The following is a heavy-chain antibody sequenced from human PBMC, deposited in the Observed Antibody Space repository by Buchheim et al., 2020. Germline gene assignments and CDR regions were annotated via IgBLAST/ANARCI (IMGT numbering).Heavy chain of an antibody. J-gene: IGHJ4*02. CDR1: GFMFSSYE. CDR3: AREENDFWSGQKYYFDY. CDR2: ISSGSSTI. Sequence: VQLVESGGGLVQPGGSLRLSCAASGFMFSSYEMNWVRQAPGKGLEWVSYISSGSSTIYYADSVKGRFTISRDNAKNSLYLPMNSLRAEDTAVYYCAREENDFWSGQKYYFDYWGQGTL. D-gene: IGHD3-3*01. V-gene: IGHV3-48*03.